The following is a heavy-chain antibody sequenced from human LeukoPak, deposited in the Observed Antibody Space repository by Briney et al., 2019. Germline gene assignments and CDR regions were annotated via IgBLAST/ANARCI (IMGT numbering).Heavy chain of an antibody. D-gene: IGHD3-3*01. V-gene: IGHV4-39*01. CDR1: GGSLGSSSYY. CDR2: IYFDGNS. CDR3: AAENGNFWIGYHYFED. J-gene: IGHJ4*02. Sequence: SETLSLTCTVSGGSLGSSSYYWGWIRQPPGKDLEWIGTIYFDGNSFYNPSLKSRVTISIDMSKNQFPLKLSSVTAADTAIYYCAAENGNFWIGYHYFEDWGQGTLVSVSS.